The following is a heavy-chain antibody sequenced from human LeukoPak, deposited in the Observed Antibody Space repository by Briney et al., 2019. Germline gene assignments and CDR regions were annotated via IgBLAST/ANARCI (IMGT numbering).Heavy chain of an antibody. V-gene: IGHV3-15*01. D-gene: IGHD1-26*01. Sequence: GGSLRLSCAASGFTFSNAWMSWVRQAPGKGLEWVGRIKSKTDGGTTDYAAPVKGRFTISRDDSKNTQYLQMNSLKTEDTAVYYCTRGSYYVAFDIWGQGTMVTVSS. CDR3: TRGSYYVAFDI. CDR1: GFTFSNAW. J-gene: IGHJ3*02. CDR2: IKSKTDGGTT.